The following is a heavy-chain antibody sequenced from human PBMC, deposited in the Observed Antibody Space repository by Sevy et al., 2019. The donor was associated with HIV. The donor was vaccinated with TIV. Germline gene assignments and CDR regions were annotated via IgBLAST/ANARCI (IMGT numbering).Heavy chain of an antibody. D-gene: IGHD6-25*01. CDR3: AKETIRGYY. CDR1: AFTFNSYA. V-gene: IGHV3-23*01. CDR2: ISTSGGYT. Sequence: GGSLRLSCAVSAFTFNSYAMSWVRQAPGKGLEWVSTISTSGGYTYYAYSVKGRLTISRDNSKNTVYLQMNSLRAEDTAIYYCAKETIRGYYWGQGPVVTVSS. J-gene: IGHJ4*02.